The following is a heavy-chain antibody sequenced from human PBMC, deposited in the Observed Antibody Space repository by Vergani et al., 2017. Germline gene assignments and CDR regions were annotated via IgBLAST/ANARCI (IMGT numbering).Heavy chain of an antibody. CDR3: ARLNYDSSGYHYGVDY. Sequence: QVQLQQWGAGLLKPSETLSLTCAVYGGSFSGYYWSWIRQPPGKGLEWIGEINHSGSTNYNPSLKSRGTISVDTSKNQFSLKLSSVTAADTAVYYCARLNYDSSGYHYGVDYWGQGTLVTVSS. D-gene: IGHD3-22*01. V-gene: IGHV4-34*01. J-gene: IGHJ4*02. CDR2: INHSGST. CDR1: GGSFSGYY.